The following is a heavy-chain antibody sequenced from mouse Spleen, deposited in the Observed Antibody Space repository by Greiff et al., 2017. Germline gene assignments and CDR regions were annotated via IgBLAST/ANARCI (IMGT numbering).Heavy chain of an antibody. CDR3: ARSDYYGSSPHYAMDY. CDR1: GYTFTSYG. D-gene: IGHD1-1*01. CDR2: IYPRSGNT. Sequence: QVQLQQSGAELARPGASVKLSCKASGYTFTSYGISWVKQRTGQGLEWIGEIYPRSGNTYYNEKFKGKATLTADKSSSTAYMELRSLTSEDSAVYFCARSDYYGSSPHYAMDYWGQGTSVTVSS. V-gene: IGHV1-81*01. J-gene: IGHJ4*01.